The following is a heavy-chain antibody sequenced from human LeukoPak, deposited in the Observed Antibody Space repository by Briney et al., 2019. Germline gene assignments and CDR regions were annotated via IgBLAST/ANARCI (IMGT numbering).Heavy chain of an antibody. CDR1: GFTVSNNY. J-gene: IGHJ4*02. D-gene: IGHD3-3*01. CDR3: ARYGGGVVVFDY. V-gene: IGHV3-53*01. Sequence: GGSLRLSCAASGFTVSNNYMSWVRQAPGKGLEWVSVISGGDGDTYYPDSVKGRFTISRDNSKNRLYMQMNSLRAEDTALYYCARYGGGVVVFDYWGQGILVTVSS. CDR2: ISGGDGDT.